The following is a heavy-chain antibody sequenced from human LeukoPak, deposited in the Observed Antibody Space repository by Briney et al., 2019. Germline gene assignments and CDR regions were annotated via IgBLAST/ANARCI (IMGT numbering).Heavy chain of an antibody. D-gene: IGHD3-10*01. Sequence: SETLSLTCTVSGYSISSGYYWGWIRQPPGKGLEWIGSIYHSGSTYYNPSLKSRVTISVDTSKNQFSLKLSSVTAADTAVYYCARARGARFGELYGFDYWGQGTLVTVSS. CDR3: ARARGARFGELYGFDY. V-gene: IGHV4-38-2*02. J-gene: IGHJ4*02. CDR2: IYHSGST. CDR1: GYSISSGYY.